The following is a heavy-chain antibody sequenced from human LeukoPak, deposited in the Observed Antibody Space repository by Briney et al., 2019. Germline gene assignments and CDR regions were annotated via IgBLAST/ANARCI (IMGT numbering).Heavy chain of an antibody. CDR2: IYYSGST. Sequence: SETLSLTCTVSGGSISSSSYYWGWIRQPPGKGLEWIGSIYYSGSTYYNPSLKSRVTISVDTSKNQFSLKLSSVTAADTAVYYCARRQLYYDILTGYSYYYYYYMDVWGKGTTVTVSS. CDR1: GGSISSSSYY. J-gene: IGHJ6*03. V-gene: IGHV4-39*01. D-gene: IGHD3-9*01. CDR3: ARRQLYYDILTGYSYYYYYYMDV.